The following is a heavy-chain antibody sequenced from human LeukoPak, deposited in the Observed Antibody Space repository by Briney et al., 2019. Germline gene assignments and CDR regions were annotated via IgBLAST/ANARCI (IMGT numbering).Heavy chain of an antibody. CDR3: ARAGSSWPDRFDY. CDR1: GGTFSSYA. Sequence: ASVKVSCKASGGTFSSYAISWVRQAPGQGLEWMGGIIPIFGTANYAQKFQGRVTITADESTSTAYMELSSLRSEDTAVYYCARAGSSWPDRFDYWGRGTLVTVSS. D-gene: IGHD6-13*01. V-gene: IGHV1-69*13. CDR2: IIPIFGTA. J-gene: IGHJ4*02.